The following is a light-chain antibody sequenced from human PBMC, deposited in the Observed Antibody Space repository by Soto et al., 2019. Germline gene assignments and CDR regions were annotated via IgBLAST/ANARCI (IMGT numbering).Light chain of an antibody. J-gene: IGKJ3*01. CDR1: QTITRFY. CDR3: QQFGGSPPRFT. V-gene: IGKV3-20*01. CDR2: GTS. Sequence: IVLTQSPGTLSLSPGERATLTCRASQTITRFYLAWYQQKPGQAPRLLIYGTSTRATGIPDRFSGSGSGTDFTLTIRKLEPEDFAVYYCQQFGGSPPRFTFGPGTKVEVK.